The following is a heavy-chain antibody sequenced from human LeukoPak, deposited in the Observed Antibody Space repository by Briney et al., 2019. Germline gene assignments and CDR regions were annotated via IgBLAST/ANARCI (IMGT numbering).Heavy chain of an antibody. J-gene: IGHJ3*02. CDR1: GGTFSSYA. CDR2: IIPIFGTA. Sequence: SVTVSCKASGGTFSSYAISWVRQAPGQGLEWMGGIIPIFGTANYAQKFQGRVTITADESTSTAYMELSSLRSEDTAVYYCAREPIAAAWLDAFDIWGQGTMVTVSS. D-gene: IGHD6-13*01. V-gene: IGHV1-69*13. CDR3: AREPIAAAWLDAFDI.